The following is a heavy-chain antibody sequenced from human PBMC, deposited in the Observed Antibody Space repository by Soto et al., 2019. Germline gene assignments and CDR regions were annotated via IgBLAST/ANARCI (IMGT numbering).Heavy chain of an antibody. Sequence: GGSLRLSCAASGFTFSNYWMHWVRQAPGKGLVWVSRINGDGTSTAYADSVTGRFTISRDNAKNTLYLQMNSLRAEDTAVYYCSREWGGGQWPLDYWGQGTQVTVSS. CDR2: INGDGTST. D-gene: IGHD3-16*01. CDR3: SREWGGGQWPLDY. CDR1: GFTFSNYW. J-gene: IGHJ4*02. V-gene: IGHV3-74*01.